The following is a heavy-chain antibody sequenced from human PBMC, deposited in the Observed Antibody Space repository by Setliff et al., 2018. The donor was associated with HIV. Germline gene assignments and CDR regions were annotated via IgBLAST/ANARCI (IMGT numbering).Heavy chain of an antibody. D-gene: IGHD2-2*01. CDR2: ITGSGRTT. J-gene: IGHJ6*01. Sequence: GGSLRLSCAASGFTFSNYAMSWVRQAPGKGLEWVSAITGSGRTTYYADSVKGRFTISRDNSKNTLSLQMNSLRAEDTAVYYCARGPSGRAPAPARAPHYYGLDLWGPGTTVTVSS. V-gene: IGHV3-23*01. CDR3: ARGPSGRAPAPARAPHYYGLDL. CDR1: GFTFSNYA.